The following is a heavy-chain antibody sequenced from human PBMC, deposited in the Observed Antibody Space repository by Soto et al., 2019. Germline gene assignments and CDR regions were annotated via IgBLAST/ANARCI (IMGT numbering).Heavy chain of an antibody. Sequence: QVQLVQSGAEVKKPGSSVKVSCKASGGTFSSYAISWVRQAPGQGLEWMGGIIPIFGTANYAQKFQGRVTITADESTSTAYMELSSLRSEDTAVYYCARGWSRWRGCYFDYWGQGTLVTVSS. J-gene: IGHJ4*02. CDR1: GGTFSSYA. CDR3: ARGWSRWRGCYFDY. V-gene: IGHV1-69*12. CDR2: IIPIFGTA. D-gene: IGHD6-13*01.